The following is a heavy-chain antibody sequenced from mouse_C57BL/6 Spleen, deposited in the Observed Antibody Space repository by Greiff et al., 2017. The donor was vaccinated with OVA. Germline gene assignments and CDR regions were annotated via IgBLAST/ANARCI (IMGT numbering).Heavy chain of an antibody. J-gene: IGHJ2*01. CDR2: IYPGDGDT. CDR1: GYAFSSSW. CDR3: AREAAQAADY. D-gene: IGHD3-2*02. Sequence: QVQLQQSGPELVKPGASVKISCKASGYAFSSSWMNWVKQRPGKGLEWIGRIYPGDGDTNSNGKFKGKATLTADKSSSTAYMQLSSLTSEDSAVYFCAREAAQAADYWGKGTTLTVSS. V-gene: IGHV1-82*01.